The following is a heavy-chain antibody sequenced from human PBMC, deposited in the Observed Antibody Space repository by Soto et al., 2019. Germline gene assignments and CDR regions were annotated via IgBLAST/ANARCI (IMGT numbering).Heavy chain of an antibody. V-gene: IGHV3-23*01. Sequence: EVQLLESGGGLVQPGGSLRLSCVASGFTFSYYTMSWVRQAPGKGLEWVSGISNSGDTIYYADSVKGRFTISRDNFKNTLYLQMHSLRADDTVVHHCADPVPAPTHYDYSVMAVWGQGTTVTLSS. D-gene: IGHD2-2*01. CDR1: GFTFSYYT. CDR3: ADPVPAPTHYDYSVMAV. J-gene: IGHJ6*01. CDR2: ISNSGDTI.